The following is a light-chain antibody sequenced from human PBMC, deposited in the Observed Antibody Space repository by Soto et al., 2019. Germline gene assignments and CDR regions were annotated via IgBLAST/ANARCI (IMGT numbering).Light chain of an antibody. Sequence: QPVLTQSPSASASLGASVKLTCTLSSGHSSYAIAWHQQQPEKGPRYLMKLNSDGSHSKGDGIPDRFSCSSSGAERYLTISSLQSEDEADYYCQTWGTGIPWVFGGGTKLTVL. CDR1: SGHSSYA. V-gene: IGLV4-69*01. J-gene: IGLJ3*02. CDR2: LNSDGSH. CDR3: QTWGTGIPWV.